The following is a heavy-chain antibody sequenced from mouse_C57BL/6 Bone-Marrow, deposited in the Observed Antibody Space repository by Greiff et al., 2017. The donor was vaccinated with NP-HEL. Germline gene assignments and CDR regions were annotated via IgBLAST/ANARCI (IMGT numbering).Heavy chain of an antibody. J-gene: IGHJ2*01. CDR1: GYAFSSYW. Sequence: QVQLQQSGAELVKPGASVKISCKASGYAFSSYWMNWVKQRPGKGLEWIGQIYPGDGDTNYNGKFKGKATLTADKSSSTAYMQLSSLTSEYSAVYFCARKLGRDYFDYWGQGTTLTVSS. CDR2: IYPGDGDT. V-gene: IGHV1-80*01. CDR3: ARKLGRDYFDY. D-gene: IGHD4-1*01.